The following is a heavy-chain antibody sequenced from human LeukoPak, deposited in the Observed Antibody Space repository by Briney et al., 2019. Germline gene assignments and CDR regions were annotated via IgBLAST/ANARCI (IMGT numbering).Heavy chain of an antibody. CDR2: IIPILGIA. V-gene: IGHV1-69*04. D-gene: IGHD3-10*01. CDR1: GGTFSSYA. J-gene: IGHJ4*02. CDR3: ARTVLAGLRGDY. Sequence: SVKVSCKASGGTFSSYAISWVRQAPGQGLEWMGRIIPILGIANYAQKFQGRVTITADKSTSTAYMELSRLRSDDTAVYYCARTVLAGLRGDYWGQGTLVTVSS.